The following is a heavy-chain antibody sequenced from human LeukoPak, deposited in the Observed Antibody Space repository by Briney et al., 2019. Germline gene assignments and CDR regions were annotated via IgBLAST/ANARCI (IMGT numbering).Heavy chain of an antibody. Sequence: GGSLRLSCAASGFTFSSYSMNWVRQAPGKGLEWVSSISSSSSYIYYADSVKGRFTISRDNAKNSLYLQMNSLRAEDTAVYYCARGSSGYSYDDAFDIWGQGTMVTVSS. CDR1: GFTFSSYS. V-gene: IGHV3-21*01. CDR3: ARGSSGYSYDDAFDI. CDR2: ISSSSSYI. D-gene: IGHD5-18*01. J-gene: IGHJ3*02.